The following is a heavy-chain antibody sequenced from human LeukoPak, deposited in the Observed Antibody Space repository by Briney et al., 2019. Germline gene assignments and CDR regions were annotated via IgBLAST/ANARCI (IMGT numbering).Heavy chain of an antibody. CDR1: GYTFTNYL. Sequence: GASVKVSCKASGYTFTNYLIAWLRQAPGQGLEWMGWINVVSGDTNYAQRFRGRVSMTTDTSTSTTYMELRSLISDDTAVYYCARGRFPGSGSYYNSFDFYGHGTLVTVSS. CDR3: ARGRFPGSGSYYNSFDF. CDR2: INVVSGDT. D-gene: IGHD3-10*01. V-gene: IGHV1-18*01. J-gene: IGHJ4*03.